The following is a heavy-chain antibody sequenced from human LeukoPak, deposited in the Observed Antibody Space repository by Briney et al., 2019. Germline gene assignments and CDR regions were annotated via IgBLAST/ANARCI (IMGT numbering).Heavy chain of an antibody. D-gene: IGHD6-13*01. J-gene: IGHJ4*02. CDR3: ARDRIAAAGTHFDY. Sequence: RASVKVSYKASGYTFTGYYMHWVRQAPGQGLEWRGWINPNSGGTNYAQKFQGRVTMTRDTSISTAYMELSRLRSDDTAVYYCARDRIAAAGTHFDYWGQGTLVTVSS. V-gene: IGHV1-2*02. CDR2: INPNSGGT. CDR1: GYTFTGYY.